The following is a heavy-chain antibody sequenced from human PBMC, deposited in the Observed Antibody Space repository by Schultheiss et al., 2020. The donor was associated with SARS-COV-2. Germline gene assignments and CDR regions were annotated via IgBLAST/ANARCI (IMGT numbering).Heavy chain of an antibody. D-gene: IGHD3-16*01. CDR1: GGSISSGGYY. Sequence: SQTLSLTCTVSGGSISSGGYYWSWIRQYPGKGLEWIGYIYYSGSTDYNPSLKSRVTISVDTSKNQFSLKLSSVTAADTAVYYCAREYRGKDGLAGFDYWGQGTLVTVSS. CDR2: IYYSGST. J-gene: IGHJ4*02. CDR3: AREYRGKDGLAGFDY. V-gene: IGHV4-31*03.